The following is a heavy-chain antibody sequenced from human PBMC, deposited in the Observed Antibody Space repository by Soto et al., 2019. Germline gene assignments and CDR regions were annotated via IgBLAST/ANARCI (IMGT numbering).Heavy chain of an antibody. CDR2: ISGRGDST. CDR1: GFRFSNYA. J-gene: IGHJ4*02. D-gene: IGHD3-22*01. Sequence: GGSLRLSCAASGFRFSNYAMSWVRQAPGKGLEWVSGISGRGDSTYYADSVKGRFTISRDNSKNTLYLQMNSLRAEDTAVYYCATRDYYDSRNFYYYYFDYWGRGTLVTVSS. V-gene: IGHV3-23*01. CDR3: ATRDYYDSRNFYYYYFDY.